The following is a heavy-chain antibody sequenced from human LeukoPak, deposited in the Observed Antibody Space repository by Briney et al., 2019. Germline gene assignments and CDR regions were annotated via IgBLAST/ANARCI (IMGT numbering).Heavy chain of an antibody. V-gene: IGHV3-72*01. Sequence: GGSLRLSCAASGFTFSDHYMDWVRQAPGKGLEWVGRTRNKANSYTTEYAASVKGRFTISRDDSKNSLYLQMNSLKTEDTAVYYCARITRGSSGYNDAFDIWGQGTMVTVSS. CDR1: GFTFSDHY. CDR2: TRNKANSYTT. D-gene: IGHD3-22*01. CDR3: ARITRGSSGYNDAFDI. J-gene: IGHJ3*02.